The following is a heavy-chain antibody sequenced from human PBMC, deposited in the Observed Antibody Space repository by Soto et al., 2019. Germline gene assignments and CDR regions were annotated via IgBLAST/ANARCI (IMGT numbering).Heavy chain of an antibody. CDR1: ESTFSNSG. CDR3: AXAPRGFSAYDASLQIDS. D-gene: IGHD5-12*01. CDR2: ISNDGSDK. Sequence: PGGSLRLSCAASESTFSNSGMHWVRQAPGKGLKWVAVISNDGSDKYYADSVKGRFTISRENSKKTLFLQMNSLRPEDTAVYYCAXAPRGFSAYDASLQIDSWGQGTLVTVSS. V-gene: IGHV3-30*03. J-gene: IGHJ4*02.